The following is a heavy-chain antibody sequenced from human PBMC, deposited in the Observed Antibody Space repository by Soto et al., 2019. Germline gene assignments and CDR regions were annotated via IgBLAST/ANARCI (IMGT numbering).Heavy chain of an antibody. CDR2: ITAFNGKT. J-gene: IGHJ6*02. CDR3: AGDTLMGMSLSHGMDV. CDR1: GYTFTSYG. V-gene: IGHV1-18*04. Sequence: QVQLVQSGTEVKKTGASVEVSCKVSGYTFTSYGISWVRQAPGQGLEWMGWITAFNGKTNYTQKFQDRLTMTTDTSTRTAYLELRSLRSDDTAIYYCAGDTLMGMSLSHGMDVWGQGTTITVS. D-gene: IGHD7-27*01.